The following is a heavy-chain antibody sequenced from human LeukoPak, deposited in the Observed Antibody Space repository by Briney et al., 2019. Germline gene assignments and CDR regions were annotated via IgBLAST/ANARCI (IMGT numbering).Heavy chain of an antibody. D-gene: IGHD3-10*01. CDR2: IYYSGST. J-gene: IGHJ4*02. V-gene: IGHV4-59*01. Sequence: SETLSLTCTVSGGSISSYYWSWIRQPPGKGLEWIGYIYYSGSTNYNPCLKSRVTISVDTSKNQFSLKLSSVTAADTAVYYCARRGGIGNYFDYWGQGTLVTVSS. CDR1: GGSISSYY. CDR3: ARRGGIGNYFDY.